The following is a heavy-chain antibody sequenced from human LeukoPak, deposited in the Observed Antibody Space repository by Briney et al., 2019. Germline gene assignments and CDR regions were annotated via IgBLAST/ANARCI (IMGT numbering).Heavy chain of an antibody. CDR3: TRAWSRSSSWYDY. D-gene: IGHD6-13*01. Sequence: GGSLRLSCAASGFTFTNYWMGWVRQTPGKGLEWVANIKQDGSEKYYVDSVKGRFTISRDNTKNSLLLQMDSLRAEDTAVYYCTRAWSRSSSWYDYWGQGTLVTVSS. J-gene: IGHJ4*02. CDR1: GFTFTNYW. V-gene: IGHV3-7*01. CDR2: IKQDGSEK.